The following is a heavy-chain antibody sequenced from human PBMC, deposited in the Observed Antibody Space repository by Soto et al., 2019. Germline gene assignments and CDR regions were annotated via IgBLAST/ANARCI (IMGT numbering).Heavy chain of an antibody. J-gene: IGHJ6*02. V-gene: IGHV1-18*01. D-gene: IGHD6-19*01. Sequence: ASVKVSCKASGYNFTSYGISWVRQAPGQGLEWMGWISAYNGNTNYAQKLQGRVTMTTDTSTSTAYMELRSLRSDDTAVYYCARDRFASSGWYRVRYYYGMDVWGQGTTVTVSS. CDR2: ISAYNGNT. CDR1: GYNFTSYG. CDR3: ARDRFASSGWYRVRYYYGMDV.